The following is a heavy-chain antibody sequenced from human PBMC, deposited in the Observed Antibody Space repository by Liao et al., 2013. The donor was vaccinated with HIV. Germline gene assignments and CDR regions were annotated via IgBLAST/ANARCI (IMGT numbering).Heavy chain of an antibody. V-gene: IGHV4-34*01. J-gene: IGHJ3*02. CDR1: GGSFSGYY. CDR3: ARTSGSDYADPFDI. CDR2: VNHSGST. Sequence: QVQLQQWGAGLLKPSETLSLTCAVYGGSFSGYYWSWIRQPPREGAWSGLGKVNHSGSTNYNPSLKSRVTISVDTSKNQFSLNLSSVTALDTAVYYCARTSGSDYADPFDIWGQGDNGHRLF. D-gene: IGHD1-26*01.